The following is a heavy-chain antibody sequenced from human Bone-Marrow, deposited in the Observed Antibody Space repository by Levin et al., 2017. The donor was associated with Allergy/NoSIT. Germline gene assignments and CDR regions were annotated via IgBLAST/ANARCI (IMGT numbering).Heavy chain of an antibody. Sequence: PGGSLRLSCAASGFAFSSFGIHWVRQTPGKGLEWVAVIFSDANKKYYGDSVKGRFTISRDNSKNTVDLQMNSLRPEDTAMYFCAKDSYYDASGSLDYWGRGTLVTVSS. CDR3: AKDSYYDASGSLDY. J-gene: IGHJ4*02. CDR1: GFAFSSFG. CDR2: IFSDANKK. D-gene: IGHD3-22*01. V-gene: IGHV3-30*18.